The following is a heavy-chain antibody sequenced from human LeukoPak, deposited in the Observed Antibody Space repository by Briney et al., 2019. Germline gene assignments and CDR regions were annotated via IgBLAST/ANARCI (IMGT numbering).Heavy chain of an antibody. V-gene: IGHV3-23*01. Sequence: PGGSLRLSCTASGFTFSNYAMSWVRQAPGKGLEWVSGISGSGSSTYYADSVKGRFTISRDNSKNTLYLQMRAEDTAVHYCARASDILTPSYFDYWGQGTLVTVSS. CDR2: ISGSGSST. CDR3: ARASDILTPSYFDY. J-gene: IGHJ4*02. D-gene: IGHD3-9*01. CDR1: GFTFSNYA.